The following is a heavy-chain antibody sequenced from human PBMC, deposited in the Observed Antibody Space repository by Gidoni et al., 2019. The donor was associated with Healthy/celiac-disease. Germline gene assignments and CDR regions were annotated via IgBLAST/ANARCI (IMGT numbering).Heavy chain of an antibody. CDR3: ARSLKGGSGWYDQAERYDY. V-gene: IGHV1-69*01. Sequence: GSSVKVSCKASGGTFSSYAISWVRQAPGQGLEWMGGIIPIFGTANYAQKFQGRVTITADESTSTAYMELSSLRSEDTAVYYCARSLKGGSGWYDQAERYDYWGQGTLVTVSS. D-gene: IGHD6-19*01. CDR1: GGTFSSYA. J-gene: IGHJ4*02. CDR2: IIPIFGTA.